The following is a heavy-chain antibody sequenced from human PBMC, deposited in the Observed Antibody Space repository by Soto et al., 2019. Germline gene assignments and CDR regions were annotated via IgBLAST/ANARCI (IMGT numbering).Heavy chain of an antibody. D-gene: IGHD2-15*01. CDR3: GRPHYSLDTPYSFDT. CDR1: GYTFTTYA. CDR2: INAGNGNT. Sequence: QVQLVQSGAEEKKPGASVKVSCKTSGYTFTTYAIHWVRQAPGQRLEWMGWINAGNGNTKYSQRFQDRGRINQDTSASNVQLELSSLTSEDTAVYYCGRPHYSLDTPYSFDTWGQGTLVTGSS. V-gene: IGHV1-3*05. J-gene: IGHJ5*02.